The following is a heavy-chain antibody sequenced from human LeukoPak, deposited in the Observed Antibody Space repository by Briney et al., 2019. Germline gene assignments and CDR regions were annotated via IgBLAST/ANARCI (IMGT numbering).Heavy chain of an antibody. J-gene: IGHJ4*02. D-gene: IGHD3-10*01. CDR3: ARDWYGSGSYYKFFDY. CDR2: INAGNGNT. CDR1: GYTFTSYA. V-gene: IGHV1-3*01. Sequence: GASVKVSCKASGYTFTSYAMHWVRQAPGQRLEWMGWINAGNGNTKYSQKFQGRVTITRDTSASTAYMELSSLRSEDTAVYYCARDWYGSGSYYKFFDYWGQGTLVTVSS.